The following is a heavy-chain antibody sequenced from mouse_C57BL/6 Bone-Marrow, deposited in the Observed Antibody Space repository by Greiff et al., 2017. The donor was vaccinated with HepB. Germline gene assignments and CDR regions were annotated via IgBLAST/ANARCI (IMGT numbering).Heavy chain of an antibody. CDR2: IYPRSGNT. D-gene: IGHD1-1*01. Sequence: VQLQQSGAELARPGASVKLSCKASGYTFTSYGISWVKQRPGQGLEWIGEIYPRSGNTYYNEKFKGKGTLTADKSSSTGYMELRVLTSEDSAVYFCAVLLLRRGYFDVWGTGTTVTVSS. CDR3: AVLLLRRGYFDV. CDR1: GYTFTSYG. V-gene: IGHV1-81*01. J-gene: IGHJ1*03.